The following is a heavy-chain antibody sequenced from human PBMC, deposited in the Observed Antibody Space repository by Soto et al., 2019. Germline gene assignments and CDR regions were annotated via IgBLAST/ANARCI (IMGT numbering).Heavy chain of an antibody. D-gene: IGHD2-2*01. CDR2: IYSGGST. Sequence: GGSLRLSCAASGFTVSSNYMSWVRQAPGKGLEWVSVIYSGGSTYYADSVKGRFTISRDNSKNTLYLQMNSLRAEDTAVYYCARGPGGYCSSTSCYISYFDYWGQGTLVTVSS. CDR1: GFTVSSNY. J-gene: IGHJ4*02. V-gene: IGHV3-66*01. CDR3: ARGPGGYCSSTSCYISYFDY.